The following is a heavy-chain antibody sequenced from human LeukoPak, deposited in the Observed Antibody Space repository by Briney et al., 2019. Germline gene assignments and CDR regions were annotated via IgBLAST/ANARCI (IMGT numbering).Heavy chain of an antibody. D-gene: IGHD3-10*01. J-gene: IGHJ4*02. CDR2: ISRSGDYI. CDR3: AFLLGNFYNPDF. Sequence: GGSLRLSCAASRFTFSDYDMNWVRQAPGKGLEWVAFISRSGDYIFYADSVEGRFTISRDNTQDSLYLQMNSLRPEDTALYYCAFLLGNFYNPDFWGQGTLVTVSS. V-gene: IGHV3-21*01. CDR1: RFTFSDYD.